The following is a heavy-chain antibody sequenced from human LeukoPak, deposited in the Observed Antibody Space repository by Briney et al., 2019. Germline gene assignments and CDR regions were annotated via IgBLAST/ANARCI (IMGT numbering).Heavy chain of an antibody. CDR3: AKGRHGLFEN. CDR1: GFNFRSYG. V-gene: IGHV3-23*01. CDR2: ISGSGGST. J-gene: IGHJ4*02. Sequence: PGGSLRLSCAASGFNFRSYGMQWVRQAPGKGLEWVSAISGSGGSTYYADSVKGRFTISRDNSKNTLYLQMNSLRAEDTAVYYCAKGRHGLFENWGQGTLVTVSS.